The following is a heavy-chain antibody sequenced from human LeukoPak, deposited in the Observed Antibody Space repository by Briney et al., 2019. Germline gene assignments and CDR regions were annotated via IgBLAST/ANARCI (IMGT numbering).Heavy chain of an antibody. CDR3: ARRGEYGDYFDY. CDR1: GGSISSYY. J-gene: IGHJ4*02. V-gene: IGHV4-59*08. D-gene: IGHD3-10*01. CDR2: IYYSGST. Sequence: SETLSLTCTVSGGSISSYYWSWIRQPPGKGLEWIGYIYYSGSTNYNPSLKSRVTISVDTSKNQFSLKLSSVTAADTAVYYCARRGEYGDYFDYWGQGTLVTVSS.